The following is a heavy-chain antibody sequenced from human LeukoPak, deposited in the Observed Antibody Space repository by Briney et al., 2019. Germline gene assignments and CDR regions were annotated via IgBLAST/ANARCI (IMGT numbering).Heavy chain of an antibody. V-gene: IGHV1-18*01. D-gene: IGHD3-16*02. Sequence: ASVKVSCKASGYTFTSYGISWVRQAPGQGLEWMGWISAYNGNTNYAQKLQGRVTMTTDTSTSTAYMELRSLRSDDTAVYYCARDLPRGYRHYYYYYYMDVWGKGTTVTISS. CDR2: ISAYNGNT. CDR3: ARDLPRGYRHYYYYYYMDV. J-gene: IGHJ6*03. CDR1: GYTFTSYG.